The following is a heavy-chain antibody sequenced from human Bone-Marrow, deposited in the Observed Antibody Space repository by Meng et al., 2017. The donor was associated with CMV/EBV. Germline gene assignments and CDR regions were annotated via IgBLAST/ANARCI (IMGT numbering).Heavy chain of an antibody. CDR3: ARTGYYKESWFDP. CDR1: GGSVSSGSYY. CDR2: IYYSGST. V-gene: IGHV4-61*01. D-gene: IGHD3-9*01. Sequence: SETLSLTCTVSGGSVSSGSYYWSWIRQPPGKGLEWIGYIYYSGSTNYNPSLKSRVTISVDTSKNQFSLKLSSVTAADAAVYYCARTGYYKESWFDPWGQGTLVTVSS. J-gene: IGHJ5*02.